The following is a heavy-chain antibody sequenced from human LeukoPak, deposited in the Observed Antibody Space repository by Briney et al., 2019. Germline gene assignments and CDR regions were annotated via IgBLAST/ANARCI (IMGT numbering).Heavy chain of an antibody. D-gene: IGHD2-2*02. CDR2: IIPIFGTA. J-gene: IGHJ6*03. V-gene: IGHV1-69*13. Sequence: ASVKVSCKASGGTFSSYAISWVRQAPGQGLEWMGGIIPIFGTANYAQKFQGRVTITADESTSTAYMELSSLRSEDTAVYYCARDPPCSTSCYSNYYYYCMDVWGKGTTVTVSS. CDR3: ARDPPCSTSCYSNYYYYCMDV. CDR1: GGTFSSYA.